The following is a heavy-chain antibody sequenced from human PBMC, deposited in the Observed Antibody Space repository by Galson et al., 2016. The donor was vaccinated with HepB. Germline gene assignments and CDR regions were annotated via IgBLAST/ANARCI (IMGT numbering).Heavy chain of an antibody. V-gene: IGHV3-23*01. CDR2: INADGDTT. Sequence: SLRLSCAASGLSFRSFAMSWVRQAPGKGPEWVSTINADGDTTYYADSVKGRFAISRDNVDNTLSVQMNSLRAEDTAIYYCAKLGSGWIPYWGQGTLVSVSS. CDR1: GLSFRSFA. J-gene: IGHJ4*02. D-gene: IGHD6-19*01. CDR3: AKLGSGWIPY.